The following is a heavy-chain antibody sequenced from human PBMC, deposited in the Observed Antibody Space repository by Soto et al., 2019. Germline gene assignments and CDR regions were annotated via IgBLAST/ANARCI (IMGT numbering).Heavy chain of an antibody. CDR2: IYYSGST. J-gene: IGHJ1*01. D-gene: IGHD3-22*01. V-gene: IGHV4-31*11. CDR3: ARARYYYDSSGKTRRLEYFQL. Sequence: TKPVPRAVAGVTLSEAGYYCSCKIKHRGKRLEWIGYIYYSGSTYYNPSLKSRVTISVDTSKNQFSLKLSSVTAADTAVYYCARARYYYDSSGKTRRLEYFQLRGKGTPVTVSP. CDR1: GVTLSEAGYY.